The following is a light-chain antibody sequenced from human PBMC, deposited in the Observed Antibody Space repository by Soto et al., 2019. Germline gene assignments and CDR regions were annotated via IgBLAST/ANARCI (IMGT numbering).Light chain of an antibody. J-gene: IGLJ1*01. CDR3: SSFTSSITYL. CDR2: DVT. Sequence: QSVLTQPASVSGSPGQSITISCTGTSSDVGGYNSVSWYRQDPGKAPKLMIYDVTNRPSGVSNRFAGSKSGHTASLTISGLQAEDEADYYCSSFTSSITYLFGTGTKVTVL. CDR1: SSDVGGYNS. V-gene: IGLV2-14*03.